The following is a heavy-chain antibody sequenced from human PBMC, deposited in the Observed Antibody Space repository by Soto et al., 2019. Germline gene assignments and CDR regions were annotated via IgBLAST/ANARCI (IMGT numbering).Heavy chain of an antibody. CDR2: IWYDGSNK. V-gene: IGHV3-33*01. CDR1: GFTFSSYG. D-gene: IGHD4-17*01. Sequence: GGSLRLSCAASGFTFSSYGMHWVRQAPGKGLEWVAVIWYDGSNKYYADSVKGRFTISRDNSKNTLYLQMNSLRAEDTAVYYCARDSQPYGDYERYFDYWGQGTLVTVSS. J-gene: IGHJ4*02. CDR3: ARDSQPYGDYERYFDY.